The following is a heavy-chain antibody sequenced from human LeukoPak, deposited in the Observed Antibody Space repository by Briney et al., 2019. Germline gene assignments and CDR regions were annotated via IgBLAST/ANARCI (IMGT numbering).Heavy chain of an antibody. V-gene: IGHV3-30-3*01. CDR2: ISYDGINK. D-gene: IGHD5-18*01. CDR3: ARYGYDLITALVSTLFDY. CDR1: ACTFSSYA. Sequence: SCKASACTFSSYAMHWFRQAPAKGLEWVAVISYDGINKYCVDSVKGRFTISRDNSKNTLYLQMNSLRAEDTAVYYCARYGYDLITALVSTLFDYWGQGTLVTVSS. J-gene: IGHJ4*02.